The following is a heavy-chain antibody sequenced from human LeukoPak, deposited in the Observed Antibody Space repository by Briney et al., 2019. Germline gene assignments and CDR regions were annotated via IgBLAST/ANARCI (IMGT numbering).Heavy chain of an antibody. D-gene: IGHD3-22*01. J-gene: IGHJ4*02. CDR2: INHSGST. Sequence: NPSETLSLTCAVYGGSFSGYYWSWIRQPPGKGLEWIGEINHSGSTNYNPPLKSRVTISVDTSKNQFSLKLSSVTAADTAVYYCARAEIFNYYDSSGPLGGVDYFDYWGQGTLVTVSS. CDR1: GGSFSGYY. V-gene: IGHV4-34*01. CDR3: ARAEIFNYYDSSGPLGGVDYFDY.